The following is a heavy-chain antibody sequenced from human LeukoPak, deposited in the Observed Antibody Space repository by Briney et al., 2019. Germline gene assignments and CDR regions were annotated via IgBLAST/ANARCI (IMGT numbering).Heavy chain of an antibody. J-gene: IGHJ4*02. CDR1: GYTFTSYG. CDR3: ARVRDLYSSSHFDY. V-gene: IGHV1-18*01. Sequence: ASVKVSCKASGYTFTSYGISWVRQAPGQGLEWMGRISAYNGNTNYAQKLQGRVTMTTDTSTSTAYMELRSLRSDDTAVYYCARVRDLYSSSHFDYWGQGTLVTVSS. CDR2: ISAYNGNT. D-gene: IGHD6-6*01.